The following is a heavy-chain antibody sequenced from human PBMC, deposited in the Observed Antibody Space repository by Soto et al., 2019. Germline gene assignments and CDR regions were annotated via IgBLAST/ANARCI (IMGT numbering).Heavy chain of an antibody. J-gene: IGHJ4*02. CDR2: ITPSGGFT. CDR1: GYTFTSYY. D-gene: IGHD5-12*01. Sequence: ASVKVSCKTSGYTFTSYYIQWVRQAPGQGLEWLGIITPSGGFTTYSQKFQGRVTMTRDTSTSTVYMELSSLRSEDTALYYCARGRTEGYDRRFFDYWGQGTLVTVSS. V-gene: IGHV1-46*03. CDR3: ARGRTEGYDRRFFDY.